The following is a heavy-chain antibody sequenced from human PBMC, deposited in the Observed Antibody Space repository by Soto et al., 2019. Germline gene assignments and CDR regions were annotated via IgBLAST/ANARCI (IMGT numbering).Heavy chain of an antibody. V-gene: IGHV3-49*03. CDR1: GFTFGYYG. D-gene: IGHD1-7*01. Sequence: PGGSLRLSCTAAGFTFGYYGMSWFRQAPGKGLEWVGFIRSKAYGGTTEYAASVKGRFTISRDDSKSIAYLQMNSLKTEDTAVYYCTRWYYHVGAFDIWGQGTMVTVSS. J-gene: IGHJ3*02. CDR2: IRSKAYGGTT. CDR3: TRWYYHVGAFDI.